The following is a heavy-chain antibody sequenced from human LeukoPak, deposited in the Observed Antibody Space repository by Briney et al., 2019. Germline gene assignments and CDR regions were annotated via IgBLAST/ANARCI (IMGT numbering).Heavy chain of an antibody. J-gene: IGHJ4*02. D-gene: IGHD3-10*01. Sequence: AAVKGTCMASGYTFTGYYMHWVRQAPGQGLEWMGWINPNSGGTNYAQKFQGRVTMTRDTSISTAYMELSRLRSDDTAVYYCARDPLITMVRGVTYYFDYWGQGPVVTVT. CDR2: INPNSGGT. CDR1: GYTFTGYY. CDR3: ARDPLITMVRGVTYYFDY. V-gene: IGHV1-2*02.